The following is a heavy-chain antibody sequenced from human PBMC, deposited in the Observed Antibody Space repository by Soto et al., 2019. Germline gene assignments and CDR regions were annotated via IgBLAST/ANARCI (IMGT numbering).Heavy chain of an antibody. CDR2: ISYDGSNK. J-gene: IGHJ4*02. Sequence: QVKLVESGGGVVQPGRSLRLSCAASGFTFSSYAMHWVRQTPGKGLEWVAVISYDGSNKYYADSVKGRFTISRDNSKNTLYLQMNSLRAEDTAVYYCASSRDSGTRSAFDYWGQGTLVTVS. CDR1: GFTFSSYA. CDR3: ASSRDSGTRSAFDY. D-gene: IGHD6-19*01. V-gene: IGHV3-30-3*01.